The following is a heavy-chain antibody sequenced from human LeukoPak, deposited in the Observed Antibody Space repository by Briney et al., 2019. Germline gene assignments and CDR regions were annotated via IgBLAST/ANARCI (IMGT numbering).Heavy chain of an antibody. Sequence: SETLSLTCAVYGGSFSGYYWSWIRQPPGKGLEWIGEINHSGSTNYNPSLKSRVTISVDTSKNQFSLKLSSVTAADTAVYYCARVYSTVVLDCWGQGTLVTVSS. D-gene: IGHD4-23*01. CDR3: ARVYSTVVLDC. CDR2: INHSGST. V-gene: IGHV4-34*01. CDR1: GGSFSGYY. J-gene: IGHJ4*02.